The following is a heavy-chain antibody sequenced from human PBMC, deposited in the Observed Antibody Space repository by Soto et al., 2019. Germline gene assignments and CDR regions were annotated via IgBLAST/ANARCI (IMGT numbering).Heavy chain of an antibody. CDR3: ARRGGYFGVVIRNDAFDI. V-gene: IGHV1-18*04. CDR2: ISAYNGNT. J-gene: IGHJ3*02. D-gene: IGHD3-3*01. CDR1: GYTFTSYG. Sequence: QVQLVQSGAEVKKPGASVKVSCKASGYTFTSYGISWVRQAPGQGLEWMGWISAYNGNTNYAQKLQGRVTMTTDTSTSTADMELRSLRSDDTAVYYCARRGGYFGVVIRNDAFDICGQGTMVTDSS.